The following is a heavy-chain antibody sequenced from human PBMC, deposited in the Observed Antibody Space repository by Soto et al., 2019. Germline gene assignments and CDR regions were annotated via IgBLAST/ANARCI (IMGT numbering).Heavy chain of an antibody. CDR3: ARDRHSSSSGYFEY. D-gene: IGHD6-6*01. Sequence: QVQLVESGGGGVQPGRALRLSCAASGFTFSSYGMHWVRQAPGKGLEWVAVIWYDGNDKYYADFVKGRFTISRDNAKNTVSLQMNSLRAEDTAVYYCARDRHSSSSGYFEYWGQGTLVTVSS. CDR1: GFTFSSYG. V-gene: IGHV3-33*01. CDR2: IWYDGNDK. J-gene: IGHJ4*02.